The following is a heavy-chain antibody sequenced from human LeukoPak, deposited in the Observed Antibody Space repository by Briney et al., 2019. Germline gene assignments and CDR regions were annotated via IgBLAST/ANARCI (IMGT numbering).Heavy chain of an antibody. D-gene: IGHD6-19*01. Sequence: PGGSLRLSCAASGFTFDSFSINWVRQAPGKGLEWVASISSSTTYIYYAGSVKGRFTISRDNAKNLVYLEMNSLRAEDTAVYYCAKDHLPGIVVADRDYWGQGTLVTVSS. V-gene: IGHV3-21*04. CDR3: AKDHLPGIVVADRDY. CDR2: ISSSTTYI. J-gene: IGHJ4*02. CDR1: GFTFDSFS.